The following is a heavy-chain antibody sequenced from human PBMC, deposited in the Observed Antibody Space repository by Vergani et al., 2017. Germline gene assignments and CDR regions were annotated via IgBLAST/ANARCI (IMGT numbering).Heavy chain of an antibody. CDR1: GFTFIMHA. J-gene: IGHJ3*02. Sequence: EVQLLESGGDLVQPGGSLRLSCAASGFTFIMHAMSWVRQAPGKGLEWVSTLSASDRRTHYADSVKGRFTISRDNSKNTLFLHMNSLRPEDTAVYYCAKTMVVAATGDAFDIWGQGTMVTVSS. V-gene: IGHV3-23*01. CDR2: LSASDRRT. CDR3: AKTMVVAATGDAFDI. D-gene: IGHD2-15*01.